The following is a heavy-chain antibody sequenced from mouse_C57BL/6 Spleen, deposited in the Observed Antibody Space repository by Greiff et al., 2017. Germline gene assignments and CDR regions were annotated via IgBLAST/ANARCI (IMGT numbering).Heavy chain of an antibody. D-gene: IGHD2-10*01. CDR1: GYAFSSSW. J-gene: IGHJ4*01. V-gene: IGHV1-82*01. CDR3: ARGILLAYAMDY. CDR2: IYPGAGDT. Sequence: LVESGPELVKPGASVKISCKASGYAFSSSWMNWVKQRPGKGLEWIGRIYPGAGDTNYNGKFKGKATLTADKSSSTAYMQLSSLTSENSAVDFCARGILLAYAMDYWGQGTSVTVSS.